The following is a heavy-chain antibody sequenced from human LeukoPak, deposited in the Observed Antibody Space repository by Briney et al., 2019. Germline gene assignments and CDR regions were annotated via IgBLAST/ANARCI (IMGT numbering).Heavy chain of an antibody. V-gene: IGHV4-4*07. CDR2: IYTSGTT. D-gene: IGHD6-6*01. Sequence: SPETLSLTCTVSGGSIRSFYWSWVRQPAGKGLEWIGRIYTSGTTSYNPSVKSRVTMSVDTSKNQFSLNLTSLTAADTAVYYCARGGEWSSSPLDHWGQGALVTVSP. J-gene: IGHJ4*02. CDR3: ARGGEWSSSPLDH. CDR1: GGSIRSFY.